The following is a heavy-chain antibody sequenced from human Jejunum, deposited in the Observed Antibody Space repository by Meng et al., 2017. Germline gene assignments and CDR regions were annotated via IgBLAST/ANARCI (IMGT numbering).Heavy chain of an antibody. CDR3: ARTQWLVLFHFDS. D-gene: IGHD6-19*01. J-gene: IGHJ4*02. CDR2: INPGKGNT. Sequence: ASVKVSCKASGYNFITNTIHWVRQAPGQRLEWIGWINPGKGNTKYSQNFQGRVTMTRDTSASTAYMELDSLTSEDTAVYYCARTQWLVLFHFDSWGQGTRVTGSS. CDR1: GYNFITNT. V-gene: IGHV1-3*01.